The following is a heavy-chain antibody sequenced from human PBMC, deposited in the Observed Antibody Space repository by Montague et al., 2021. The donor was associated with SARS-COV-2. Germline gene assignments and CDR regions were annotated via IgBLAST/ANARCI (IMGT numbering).Heavy chain of an antibody. D-gene: IGHD3-10*01. V-gene: IGHV3-30-3*01. CDR2: ISYDGSNK. Sequence: SLRLSCAVSGFTFSSYAMHWVRQAPGKGLEWTAVISYDGSNKYYADSVKGRFTISRDNSKNTLYLQMNSLRAEDTAVYYCARDQFTPELLWFGELYQNGMDVWGQGTTVTVSS. CDR3: ARDQFTPELLWFGELYQNGMDV. J-gene: IGHJ6*02. CDR1: GFTFSSYA.